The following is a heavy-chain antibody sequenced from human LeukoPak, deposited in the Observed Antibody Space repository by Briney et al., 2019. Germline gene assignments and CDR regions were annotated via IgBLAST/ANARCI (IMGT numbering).Heavy chain of an antibody. CDR3: ARGANIAARPLWRQGNWFDP. CDR2: IYYSGNT. V-gene: IGHV4-59*12. D-gene: IGHD6-6*01. CDR1: GGSISSYY. Sequence: SETLSLTCTVSGGSISSYYWSWIRQPPGKGLEWIGYIYYSGNTNYNPSLKSRVTISVVTSKNQFSLKLSSVTAADTAVYYCARGANIAARPLWRQGNWFDPWGQGTLVTVSS. J-gene: IGHJ5*02.